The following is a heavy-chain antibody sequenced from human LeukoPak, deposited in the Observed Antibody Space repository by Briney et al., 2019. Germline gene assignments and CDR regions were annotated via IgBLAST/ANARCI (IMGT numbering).Heavy chain of an antibody. J-gene: IGHJ4*02. Sequence: ASVKVSCKASGYTFTSYYMHWVRQAPGQGLEWMGIINPSGGSTSYAQKFQGRVTMTRDTSTSTVYMELSSLRSEDTAVYYCARDPYSGSYRYYFDYWGQGTLVTVSS. D-gene: IGHD1-26*01. CDR3: ARDPYSGSYRYYFDY. CDR1: GYTFTSYY. V-gene: IGHV1-46*01. CDR2: INPSGGST.